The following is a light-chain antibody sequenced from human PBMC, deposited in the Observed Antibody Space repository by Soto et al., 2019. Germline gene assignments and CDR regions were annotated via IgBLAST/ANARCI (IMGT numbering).Light chain of an antibody. CDR1: SSNIGTNP. Sequence: QAVVTQPPSASGTPGQRVTISCYGSSSNIGTNPVQWYLQLPGTAPKLLIYSDNERPSGVPDRLSGSKSGTSASLAISGLQSADEADYHCATWDAGLYAPVFRAGTKLTVL. CDR2: SDN. J-gene: IGLJ3*02. CDR3: ATWDAGLYAPV. V-gene: IGLV1-44*01.